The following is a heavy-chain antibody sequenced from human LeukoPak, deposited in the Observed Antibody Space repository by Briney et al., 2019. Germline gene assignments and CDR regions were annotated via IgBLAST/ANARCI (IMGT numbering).Heavy chain of an antibody. CDR2: ITSSSSTI. Sequence: GGSLRLSRAASGFTFSDGWMNWVRQAPGKGLEWVSYITSSSSTIYYVDSVKGRFTISRDNAKNSLYLQMNSLRAEDTAVYYCARGGAYSSSWYGAFDIWGQGTMVTVSS. CDR3: ARGGAYSSSWYGAFDI. V-gene: IGHV3-48*01. CDR1: GFTFSDGW. D-gene: IGHD6-13*01. J-gene: IGHJ3*02.